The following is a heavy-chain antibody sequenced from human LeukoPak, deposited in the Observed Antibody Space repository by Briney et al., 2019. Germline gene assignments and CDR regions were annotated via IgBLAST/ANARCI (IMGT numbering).Heavy chain of an antibody. D-gene: IGHD3-16*02. CDR3: ARVSGGIIGALDI. J-gene: IGHJ3*02. CDR1: GFSFSNYG. CDR2: IWYDGSNK. Sequence: GGSLRLSCAASGFSFSNYGMHWVRQAPGKGLEWVAIIWYDGSNKYYAGSVKGRFTISRDNSKNTLYLQMNSLRAEDTAFYYCARVSGGIIGALDIWGQGTMVTVSS. V-gene: IGHV3-33*01.